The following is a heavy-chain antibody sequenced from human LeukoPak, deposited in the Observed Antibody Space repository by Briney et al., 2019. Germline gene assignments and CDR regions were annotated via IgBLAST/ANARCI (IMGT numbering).Heavy chain of an antibody. V-gene: IGHV1-69*01. D-gene: IGHD4-17*01. CDR2: IIPIFGTA. J-gene: IGHJ6*02. CDR1: GGTFTTYA. CDR3: ARDYGDYGNYYYYGMDV. Sequence: GASVRVSSRPSGGTFTTYAISGGRRAPGQGLEWMGGIIPIFGTANYAQKFQGRVTITADESTSTAYMELSSLRSEDTAVYYCARDYGDYGNYYYYGMDVWGQGTTVTVSS.